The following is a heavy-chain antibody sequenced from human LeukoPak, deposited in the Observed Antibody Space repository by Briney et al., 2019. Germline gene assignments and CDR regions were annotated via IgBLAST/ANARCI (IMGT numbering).Heavy chain of an antibody. CDR2: ISYDGSNK. CDR3: AKGRGSSSHQAFDI. V-gene: IGHV3-30*19. D-gene: IGHD6-6*01. J-gene: IGHJ3*02. CDR1: GFTFSSYG. Sequence: PGGSLRLSCAASGFTFSSYGMHWVRQAPGKGLEWVAVISYDGSNKYYADSVKGRFTISRDNSKNTLYLQMNSLRAEDTAVYYCAKGRGSSSHQAFDIWGQGTMVTVSS.